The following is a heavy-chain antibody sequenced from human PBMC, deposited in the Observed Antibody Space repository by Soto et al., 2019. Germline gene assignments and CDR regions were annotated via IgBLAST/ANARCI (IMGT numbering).Heavy chain of an antibody. CDR2: IYRSGST. J-gene: IGHJ4*02. Sequence: QVQLQESGPGLVKPSGTLSLTCAVSGSSLSTTHWWSWVRQSPGKGLEWIGEIYRSGSTKYNPSLKSRVGMSLDKSKNEVSLNLKSVSSADTAVYYCARTVRSYSWSYFDDWCQGTLVTVSS. V-gene: IGHV4-4*02. CDR3: ARTVRSYSWSYFDD. CDR1: GSSLSTTHW. D-gene: IGHD6-13*01.